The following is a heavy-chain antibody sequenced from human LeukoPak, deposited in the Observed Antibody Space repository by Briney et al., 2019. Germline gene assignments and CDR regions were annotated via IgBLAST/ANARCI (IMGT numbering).Heavy chain of an antibody. CDR2: IKTKNDGGTT. V-gene: IGHV3-15*01. CDR3: TTGRGGAPGGLFS. Sequence: GGSLRLSCAASGFTFSNAWMNWVRQAPGKGLEWVGRIKTKNDGGTTDYAAPVKGRSTISRDDSKNTLYLQMNSLKTEDTAVYYCTTGRGGAPGGLFSWGQGTLVTVSS. D-gene: IGHD3-16*01. J-gene: IGHJ1*01. CDR1: GFTFSNAW.